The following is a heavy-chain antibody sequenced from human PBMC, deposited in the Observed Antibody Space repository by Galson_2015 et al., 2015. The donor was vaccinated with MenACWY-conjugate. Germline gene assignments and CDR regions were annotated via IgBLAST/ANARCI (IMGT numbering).Heavy chain of an antibody. CDR1: GYTFPSYA. V-gene: IGHV1-3*01. CDR2: INAGNGNT. J-gene: IGHJ3*02. D-gene: IGHD3-3*01. Sequence: SVKVSCKASGYTFPSYAMHWVRQAPGQRLEWMGWINAGNGNTKYSQKFQGRVTITRDTSASTAYMELSSLRSEDTAVYYCARDWNLRFLEWPDAFDIWGQGTMVTVSS. CDR3: ARDWNLRFLEWPDAFDI.